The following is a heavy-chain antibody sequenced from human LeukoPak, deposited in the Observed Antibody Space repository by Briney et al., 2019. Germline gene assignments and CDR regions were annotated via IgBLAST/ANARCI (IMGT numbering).Heavy chain of an antibody. CDR1: GFTFSRYS. CDR3: ARDRSYYGSGRTAGPKYYYYMDV. Sequence: GGSLRLSCAASGFTFSRYSMNWVRQAPGRGLEWVSSISSSSSYIYYADSVKGRFTISRDNAKNSLYLQMNSLRAEDTAVYYCARDRSYYGSGRTAGPKYYYYMDVWGKGTRSPSP. CDR2: ISSSSSYI. J-gene: IGHJ6*03. D-gene: IGHD3-10*01. V-gene: IGHV3-21*01.